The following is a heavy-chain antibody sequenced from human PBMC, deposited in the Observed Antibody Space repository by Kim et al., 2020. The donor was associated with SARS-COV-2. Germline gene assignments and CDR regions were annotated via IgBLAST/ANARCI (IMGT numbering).Heavy chain of an antibody. CDR3: AKEYYYGSGDLNWFDP. D-gene: IGHD3-10*01. V-gene: IGHV3-23*01. Sequence: GQGRFTISRDNSKNTLYLQMNSLRAEDTAVYYCAKEYYYGSGDLNWFDPWGQGTLVTVPS. J-gene: IGHJ5*02.